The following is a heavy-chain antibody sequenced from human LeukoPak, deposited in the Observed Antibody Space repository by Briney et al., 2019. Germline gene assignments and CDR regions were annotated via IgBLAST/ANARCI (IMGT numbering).Heavy chain of an antibody. Sequence: SVKVSCKASGFTFTSSAVQWVRQARGQRLEWIGWIVVGSGNTNYAQRFQERVTITRDMSTSTAYMELSSLRSEDTAVYYCAAPNQRGYSYGYPYFFDYWGQGTLVTVSS. D-gene: IGHD5-18*01. CDR2: IVVGSGNT. CDR3: AAPNQRGYSYGYPYFFDY. J-gene: IGHJ4*02. V-gene: IGHV1-58*01. CDR1: GFTFTSSA.